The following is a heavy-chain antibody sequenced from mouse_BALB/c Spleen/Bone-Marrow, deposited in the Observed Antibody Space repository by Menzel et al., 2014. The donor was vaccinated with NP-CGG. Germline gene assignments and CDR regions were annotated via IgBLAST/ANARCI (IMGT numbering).Heavy chain of an antibody. Sequence: VQLQQSGTDLVRPGASVKLSCKASGYTFTSYWINWVKQRPGQGLEWTGNIYPSDSYTNYNQKFKDKATLTVDKSSSTAYMHLSSPTSEDSAVYYCTRDDGGFAYWGQGTLVTVPA. J-gene: IGHJ3*01. D-gene: IGHD1-1*02. V-gene: IGHV1-69*02. CDR1: GYTFTSYW. CDR2: IYPSDSYT. CDR3: TRDDGGFAY.